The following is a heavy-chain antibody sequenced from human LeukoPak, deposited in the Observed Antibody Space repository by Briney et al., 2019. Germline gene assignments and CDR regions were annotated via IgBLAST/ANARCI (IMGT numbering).Heavy chain of an antibody. CDR3: ARSSGYMSY. Sequence: SETLSLTCAVSHYSISSNYYWGWIRQPPGKGLEWIGSIYHSGSTYYNPSLKSRVTISVDTSKNQFSLKLTSVTAADTAVYYCARSSGYMSYWGQGTLVTVSS. D-gene: IGHD3-22*01. CDR1: HYSISSNYY. V-gene: IGHV4-38-2*01. J-gene: IGHJ4*02. CDR2: IYHSGST.